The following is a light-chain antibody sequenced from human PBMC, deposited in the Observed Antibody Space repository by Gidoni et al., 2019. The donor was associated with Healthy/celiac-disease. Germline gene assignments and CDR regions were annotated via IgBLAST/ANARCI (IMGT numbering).Light chain of an antibody. CDR3: QQYDSLLFT. Sequence: DIQMTQSPSSLSASVGDRVTITCQASQEISNYLNWYQQKPGKAPKLLIYDASNLETGVPSRFSGSGSGTDFTFTISSLQPEDIATYYCQQYDSLLFTFGPGTKVDIK. V-gene: IGKV1-33*01. CDR1: QEISNY. J-gene: IGKJ3*01. CDR2: DAS.